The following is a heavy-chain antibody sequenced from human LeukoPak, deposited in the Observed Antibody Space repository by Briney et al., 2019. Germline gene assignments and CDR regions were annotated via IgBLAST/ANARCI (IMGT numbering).Heavy chain of an antibody. CDR2: ISSSGDST. J-gene: IGHJ4*02. CDR1: GFSFSSYV. Sequence: QPGGSLRLSCAASGFSFSSYVMSWVRQSPGRGLEWISGISSSGDSTFYADSVKGRFTISRDNSENTLYLQMNSPRAEDTALYYCAKGTLLGTRGNCWGQGSLVTVSS. D-gene: IGHD2-21*01. V-gene: IGHV3-23*01. CDR3: AKGTLLGTRGNC.